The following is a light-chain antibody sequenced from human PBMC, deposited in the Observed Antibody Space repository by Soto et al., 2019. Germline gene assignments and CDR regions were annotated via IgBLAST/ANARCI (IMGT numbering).Light chain of an antibody. J-gene: IGLJ1*01. CDR1: SSDVGGYNS. CDR2: DVS. CDR3: SSYTTGGSYV. V-gene: IGLV2-14*01. Sequence: QSALTQPASVSGSPGLSIAISCTGTSSDVGGYNSVSRYQQHPGKAPKLMIYDVSNRPSGVSNRFSGSKSGNTASLTISGLQAEDEGDYYCSSYTTGGSYVFGTGTKVTVL.